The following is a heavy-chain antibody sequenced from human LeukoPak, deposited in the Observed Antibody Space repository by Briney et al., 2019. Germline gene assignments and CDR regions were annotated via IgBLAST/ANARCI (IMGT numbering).Heavy chain of an antibody. CDR3: AKQRSVDYYDSSGLDY. CDR2: ISGSGGST. J-gene: IGHJ4*02. CDR1: RFTFSSYW. Sequence: GGSLRLSCAAFRFTFSSYWMSWVRQAPGKGLEWVSAISGSGGSTYYADSVKGRFTISRDNSKNTLYLQMNSLRAEDTAVYYCAKQRSVDYYDSSGLDYWGQGTLVTVSS. V-gene: IGHV3-23*01. D-gene: IGHD3-22*01.